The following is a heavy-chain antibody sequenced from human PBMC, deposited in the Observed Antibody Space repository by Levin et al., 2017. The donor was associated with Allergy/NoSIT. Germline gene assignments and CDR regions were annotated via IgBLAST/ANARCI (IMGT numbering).Heavy chain of an antibody. V-gene: IGHV4-39*01. D-gene: IGHD2-15*01. CDR1: GGSISSSSYY. Sequence: SQTLSLPCTVSGGSISSSSYYWGWIRQPPGKGLEWIGTIYYSGSTYYNPSLKSRVTIPVDTSKNQFSLKLSSVTAADTAVYYCARGAHFCSGGSCFFAYWGQGTLVTVSS. J-gene: IGHJ4*02. CDR2: IYYSGST. CDR3: ARGAHFCSGGSCFFAY.